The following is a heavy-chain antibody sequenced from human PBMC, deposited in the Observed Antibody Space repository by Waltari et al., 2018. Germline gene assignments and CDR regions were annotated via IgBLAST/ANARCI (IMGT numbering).Heavy chain of an antibody. J-gene: IGHJ3*02. CDR3: ARTNRASPFDI. V-gene: IGHV3-48*01. CDR1: GFTFSSYS. CDR2: ISSSSTI. Sequence: EVQLVESGGGLVQPGGSLRLSCAASGFTFSSYSMNWVRQAPGKGLEWVSYISSSSTIYYADSVKGRFTISRDNAKNSLYLQMNSLRAEDTAVYYCARTNRASPFDIWGQGTMVTVSS.